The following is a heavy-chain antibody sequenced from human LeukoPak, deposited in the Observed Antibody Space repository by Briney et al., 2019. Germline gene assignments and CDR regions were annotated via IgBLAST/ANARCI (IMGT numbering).Heavy chain of an antibody. J-gene: IGHJ5*02. D-gene: IGHD6-19*01. CDR3: ARGRLLARWLANNWFDP. CDR2: INPNSGGT. Sequence: ASVKVSCKASGYTFTGYYMHWVRQAPGQGLEWMGWINPNSGGTNYAQKFQGRVTMTRDTSISTAYMELSRLRSDDTAVYYCARGRLLARWLANNWFDPWGQGTLVTVSS. CDR1: GYTFTGYY. V-gene: IGHV1-2*02.